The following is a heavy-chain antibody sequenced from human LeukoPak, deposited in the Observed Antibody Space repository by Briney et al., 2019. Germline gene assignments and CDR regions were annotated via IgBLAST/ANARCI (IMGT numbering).Heavy chain of an antibody. Sequence: GGSLRLSCAASGFTFSSYNMNWVRQAPGKGLEWVSPISSSSSYIYYADSVKGRFTISRDNAKNSLYLQMNSLRAEDTAVYYCARPYYDVLTGYPDYWGQGTLVTVSS. J-gene: IGHJ4*02. CDR1: GFTFSSYN. V-gene: IGHV3-21*01. D-gene: IGHD3-9*01. CDR3: ARPYYDVLTGYPDY. CDR2: ISSSSSYI.